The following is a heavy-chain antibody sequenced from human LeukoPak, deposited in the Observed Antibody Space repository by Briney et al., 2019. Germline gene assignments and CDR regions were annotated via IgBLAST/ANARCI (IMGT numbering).Heavy chain of an antibody. Sequence: GRSLRFSCAASGFTFSSYGMHWVRQAPGKGLEWVAVISYDGSNKYYANSVKGRFTISRDNSKNTLYLQMNSLRAEDTAVYYCAKDSGSYGYLYYFDYWGQGTLVTVSS. CDR3: AKDSGSYGYLYYFDY. J-gene: IGHJ4*02. CDR1: GFTFSSYG. D-gene: IGHD5-18*01. CDR2: ISYDGSNK. V-gene: IGHV3-30*18.